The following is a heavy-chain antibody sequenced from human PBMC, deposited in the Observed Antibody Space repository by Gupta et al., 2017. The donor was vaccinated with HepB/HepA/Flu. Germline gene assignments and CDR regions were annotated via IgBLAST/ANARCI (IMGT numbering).Heavy chain of an antibody. J-gene: IGHJ2*01. CDR2: ISSSSSYL. V-gene: IGHV3-21*01. CDR3: ARRELQNWYFDL. Sequence: EVQLVESGGGLVKPGGSLRLSCAVSGFTFSSYSMNWVRQAPGKGLEWVSSISSSSSYLYYADSVKGRFTISRDNAKNSLYLQMNSLRAEDTAVYYCARRELQNWYFDLWGRGTLVTVSS. D-gene: IGHD1-26*01. CDR1: GFTFSSYS.